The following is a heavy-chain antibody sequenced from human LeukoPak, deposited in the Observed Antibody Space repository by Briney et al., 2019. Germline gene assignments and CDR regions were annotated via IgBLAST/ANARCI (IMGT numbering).Heavy chain of an antibody. Sequence: GGTLRLSCAASGFTFSSYGMSWVRQAPGKGLEWVSAISGSGGSTYYADSVKGRFTISRDNSKNTLYLQMNSLRAGDTAVYYCAKDYGSGSYLESWYYMDVWGKGTTVTISS. J-gene: IGHJ6*03. CDR3: AKDYGSGSYLESWYYMDV. V-gene: IGHV3-23*01. CDR1: GFTFSSYG. CDR2: ISGSGGST. D-gene: IGHD3-10*01.